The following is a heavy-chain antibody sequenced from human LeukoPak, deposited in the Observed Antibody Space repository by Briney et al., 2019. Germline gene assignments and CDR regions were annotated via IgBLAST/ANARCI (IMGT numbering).Heavy chain of an antibody. J-gene: IGHJ6*02. D-gene: IGHD2-2*01. Sequence: GSLRLSCAASGFTFSSYSMNWVRQPPGKGLEWIGYIYYSGSTNYNPSLKSRVTISVDTSKNQFSLKLSSVTAADTAVYYCARHLLSGMDVWGQGTTVTVSS. CDR3: ARHLLSGMDV. CDR1: GFTFSSYS. V-gene: IGHV4-59*08. CDR2: IYYSGST.